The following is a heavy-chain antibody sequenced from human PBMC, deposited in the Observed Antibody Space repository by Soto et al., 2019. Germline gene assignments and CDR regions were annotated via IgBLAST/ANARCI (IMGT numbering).Heavy chain of an antibody. CDR1: GFILSSYS. Sequence: EEQLVESGGGWVQPGGSLRLSCAASGFILSSYSMNWVRQAPGRGLEWVAYISPSSATILYADSVKGRFIISRDNAENSLSLLLNSLGVEDTAVYYCARANWGFDPWGQGTLVTVSS. CDR2: ISPSSATI. D-gene: IGHD3-16*01. V-gene: IGHV3-48*01. CDR3: ARANWGFDP. J-gene: IGHJ5*02.